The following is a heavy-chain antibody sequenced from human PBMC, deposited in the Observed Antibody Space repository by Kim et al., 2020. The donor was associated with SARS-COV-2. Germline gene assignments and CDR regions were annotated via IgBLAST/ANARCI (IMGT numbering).Heavy chain of an antibody. CDR3: GSDSSGYYYIGDAFDI. V-gene: IGHV3-30*07. Sequence: SVKGRFTISRDNSKNTLYLQMNSLRAEDTAVYYCGSDSSGYYYIGDAFDIWGQGTMVTVSS. J-gene: IGHJ3*02. D-gene: IGHD3-22*01.